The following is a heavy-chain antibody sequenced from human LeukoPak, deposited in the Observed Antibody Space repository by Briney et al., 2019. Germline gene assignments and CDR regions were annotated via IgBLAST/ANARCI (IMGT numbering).Heavy chain of an antibody. J-gene: IGHJ6*02. CDR3: AKRRDCSSTSCAPYYFYGMDV. V-gene: IGHV3-30*18. CDR1: GFTFSSYG. D-gene: IGHD2-2*01. Sequence: TGGSLRLSCAASGFTFSSYGMRWVRQAPGKGLEWVALISYDGSNKYHADSVKGRFAISRDNSKNTVYLQMNSLRAEDTAVYYCAKRRDCSSTSCAPYYFYGMDVWGQGTTVTVSS. CDR2: ISYDGSNK.